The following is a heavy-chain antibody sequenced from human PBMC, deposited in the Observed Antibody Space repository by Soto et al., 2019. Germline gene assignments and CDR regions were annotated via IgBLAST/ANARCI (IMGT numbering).Heavy chain of an antibody. V-gene: IGHV5-51*01. J-gene: IGHJ4*02. Sequence: PSGSLKISCKASGYIFIDYWIGWVRQMPGKGLEWMGIVYPRDSDTRYSPSFQGQVTISADRSTGTAFLQWRSLKASDTALYYCARPPLPGYSIHFNSWGQGTLVTVSS. D-gene: IGHD2-15*01. CDR1: GYIFIDYW. CDR2: VYPRDSDT. CDR3: ARPPLPGYSIHFNS.